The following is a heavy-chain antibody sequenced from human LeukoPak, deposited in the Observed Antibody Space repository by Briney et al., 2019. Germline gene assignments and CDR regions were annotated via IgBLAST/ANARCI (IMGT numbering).Heavy chain of an antibody. J-gene: IGHJ4*02. CDR2: IYTSGST. Sequence: PSETLSFTCTVSGGSISSYYWSWIRQPAGKGVEWIGRIYTSGSTNYNASLRSRVSMSVDTSKNQFSLKLSSVTAADTAVFYCARENSGSYREFDYWGQGTLVTVSS. CDR3: ARENSGSYREFDY. D-gene: IGHD1-26*01. V-gene: IGHV4-4*07. CDR1: GGSISSYY.